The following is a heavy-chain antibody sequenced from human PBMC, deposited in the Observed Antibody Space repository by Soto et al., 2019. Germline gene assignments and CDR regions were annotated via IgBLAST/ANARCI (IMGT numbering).Heavy chain of an antibody. D-gene: IGHD1-7*01. CDR3: VRIKEELLWPNWFDP. CDR1: GYSFTNYY. J-gene: IGHJ5*02. CDR2: IYPDDSDT. V-gene: IGHV5-51*01. Sequence: GESLKISCKGSGYSFTNYYIGWVRQMPGKGLEWMGVIYPDDSDTKYSPSFQGQVTISADKSVSTAYLHWSSLKASDSAMYYCVRIKEELLWPNWFDPWGQGTQVTVSS.